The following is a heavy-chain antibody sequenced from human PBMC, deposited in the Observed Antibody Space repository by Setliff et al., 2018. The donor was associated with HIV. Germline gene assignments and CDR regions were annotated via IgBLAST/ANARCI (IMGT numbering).Heavy chain of an antibody. Sequence: NPGGSLRLSCAASGFTFDDYKMNWVRQAPGKGLEWVSSISSTGSHIDYIDSLKGRFTISRDNAKNSLYLQMNSLRDEDTAVYYCARDYNINYYYGLDAWGQGTTVTVSS. CDR2: ISSTGSHI. CDR3: ARDYNINYYYGLDA. J-gene: IGHJ6*02. CDR1: GFTFDDYK. V-gene: IGHV3-21*01. D-gene: IGHD3-10*01.